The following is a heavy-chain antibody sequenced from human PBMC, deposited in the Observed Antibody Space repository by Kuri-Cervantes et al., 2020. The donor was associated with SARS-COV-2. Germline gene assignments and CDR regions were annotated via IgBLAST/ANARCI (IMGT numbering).Heavy chain of an antibody. J-gene: IGHJ4*02. Sequence: GGSLRLSCIASGFTFDDYAMHWVRQVPGKGLEWVPGISWNSNDITYADFVKGRFIISRDNSKNTLYLQMNSLRAEDTAVYYCARDRGFWSGYYNGALGYWGQGTLVTVSS. CDR1: GFTFDDYA. CDR2: ISWNSNDI. CDR3: ARDRGFWSGYYNGALGY. D-gene: IGHD3-3*01. V-gene: IGHV3-9*01.